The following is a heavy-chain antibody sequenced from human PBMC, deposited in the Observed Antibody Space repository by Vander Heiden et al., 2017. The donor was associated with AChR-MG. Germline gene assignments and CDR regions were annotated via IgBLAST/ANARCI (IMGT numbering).Heavy chain of an antibody. J-gene: IGHJ3*02. D-gene: IGHD3-22*01. CDR3: AREFARLESRDSSGYYKNPDAFDI. Sequence: QVQLVQSGAEVTKPGSSVKVSCNASGVTFSSYAFIRVRPAPGQGLEWMGGIIPIFGTANYAQKFQGRVTITADEYTSTAYMELSSLRSEDKAVYYCAREFARLESRDSSGYYKNPDAFDIWGQGTMVTVSS. CDR2: IIPIFGTA. V-gene: IGHV1-69*01. CDR1: GVTFSSYA.